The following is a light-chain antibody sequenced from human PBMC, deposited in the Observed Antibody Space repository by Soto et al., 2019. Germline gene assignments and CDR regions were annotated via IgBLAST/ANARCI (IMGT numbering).Light chain of an antibody. J-gene: IGKJ1*01. CDR3: QKYNSYSWT. Sequence: DNQMTQSPSTLSASGGDRVTITCRASQSISNWLAWYQQKPGKAPKLLIYKASSLESGVPSRFSGSGSGTEFTLTISSLQPDDFATYYCQKYNSYSWTFGQGTKV. V-gene: IGKV1-5*03. CDR2: KAS. CDR1: QSISNW.